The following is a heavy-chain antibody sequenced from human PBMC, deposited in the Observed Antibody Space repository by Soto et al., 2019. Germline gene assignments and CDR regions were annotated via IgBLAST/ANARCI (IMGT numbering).Heavy chain of an antibody. V-gene: IGHV3-30*03. CDR2: ISYDGSNK. Sequence: GGSLRLSCAASGFTFSSYGMHWVRQAPGKGLEWVAVISYDGSNKYYADSVKGRFTISRDNSKNTLYLQMNSLRAEDTAVFYCAIPPDGDTKLYYFDYWGQGTLVTVSS. J-gene: IGHJ4*02. CDR3: AIPPDGDTKLYYFDY. CDR1: GFTFSSYG. D-gene: IGHD4-17*01.